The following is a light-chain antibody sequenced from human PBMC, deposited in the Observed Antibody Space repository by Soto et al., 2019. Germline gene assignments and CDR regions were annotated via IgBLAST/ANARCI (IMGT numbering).Light chain of an antibody. V-gene: IGLV2-23*01. CDR2: EGS. CDR3: CSYAGSSTLWV. Sequence: QSALTQPASVSGPPGQSITISCTGTSSDVGSYNLVSWYQQHPGKAPKLMIYEGSKRPSGVSNRFSGSKSGNTASLTISGLQAEDEADYYCCSYAGSSTLWVFGTGTKLTVL. J-gene: IGLJ1*01. CDR1: SSDVGSYNL.